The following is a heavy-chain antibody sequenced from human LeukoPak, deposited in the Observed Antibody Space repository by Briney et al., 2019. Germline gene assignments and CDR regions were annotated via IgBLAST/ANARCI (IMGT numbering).Heavy chain of an antibody. CDR1: GFTFSSYA. D-gene: IGHD4-17*01. J-gene: IGHJ4*02. V-gene: IGHV3-23*01. CDR2: ISGSGGST. Sequence: GGSLRLSCAASGFTFSSYAMSWVRQAPGKGLEWVSAISGSGGSTYYADSVKGRFTISRDNSKNTLYLQMNSLRAEDTAVYYCVKSRYQTVTTNYFDYWGQGALVTVSS. CDR3: VKSRYQTVTTNYFDY.